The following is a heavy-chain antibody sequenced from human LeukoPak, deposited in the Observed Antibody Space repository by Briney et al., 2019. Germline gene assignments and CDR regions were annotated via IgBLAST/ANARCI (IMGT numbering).Heavy chain of an antibody. J-gene: IGHJ3*01. CDR2: VIDGGST. D-gene: IGHD2/OR15-2a*01. Sequence: SGTLSLSCTASGGSISTGNYCWGWIGPAPGKGREWIVNVIDGGSTYYSPALRRGVIISIDTSRNQFFLKLNSLTSADWAFFYCVKSNGNSLVDVGRQGTMLTVPS. CDR1: GGSISTGNYC. CDR3: VKSNGNSLVDV. V-gene: IGHV4-39*07.